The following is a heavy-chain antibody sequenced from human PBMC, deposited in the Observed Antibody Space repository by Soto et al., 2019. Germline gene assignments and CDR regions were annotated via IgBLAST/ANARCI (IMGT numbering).Heavy chain of an antibody. CDR1: GYTFTVYY. D-gene: IGHD1-26*01. V-gene: IGHV1-2*02. CDR3: ARDLAKGGGSASFDY. Sequence: ASVKVSCKASGYTFTVYYMHWVRQAPGQGLEWMGWINPKSGGTMYPQKFQGRVTMTWDTSISTAYMALTRLRSDDTAVYYCARDLAKGGGSASFDYWGQGTLVTVSS. J-gene: IGHJ4*02. CDR2: INPKSGGT.